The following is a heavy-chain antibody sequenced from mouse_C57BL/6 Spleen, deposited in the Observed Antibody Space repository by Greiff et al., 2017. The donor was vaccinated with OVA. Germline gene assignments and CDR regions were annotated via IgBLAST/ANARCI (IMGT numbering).Heavy chain of an antibody. Sequence: QVQLQQPGAELVKPGASVKMSCKASGYTFTSYWITWVKQRPGKGLEWIGDIYPGSGSTNYNEKFKSKATLTVDTSSSTAYMQLSSLTSEDSAVYYCARRGYDGYYGAYWGPGTLVTVSA. CDR1: GYTFTSYW. CDR3: ARRGYDGYYGAY. J-gene: IGHJ3*01. D-gene: IGHD2-3*01. CDR2: IYPGSGST. V-gene: IGHV1-55*01.